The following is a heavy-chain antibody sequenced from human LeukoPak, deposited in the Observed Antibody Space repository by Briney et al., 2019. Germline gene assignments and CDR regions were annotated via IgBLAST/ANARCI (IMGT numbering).Heavy chain of an antibody. CDR2: IYTSGST. CDR3: ARVPSGYEDY. CDR1: CGSMRIYY. V-gene: IGHV4-4*07. D-gene: IGHD5-12*01. Sequence: SAETLSLTCTVSCGSMRIYYGSCMREPAGGGLEWIGRIYTSGSTNYNPSLKSRVTMSVDTSKQQFSLKLRSVTAADRAVYYCARVPSGYEDYWGEGSMVTVSS. J-gene: IGHJ4*02.